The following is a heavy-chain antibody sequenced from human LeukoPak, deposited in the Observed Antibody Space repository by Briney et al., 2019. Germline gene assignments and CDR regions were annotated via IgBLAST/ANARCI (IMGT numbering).Heavy chain of an antibody. V-gene: IGHV1-8*03. Sequence: ASVKLSCKASGYTFTSYDINWVRHATGQGLEWMGWMNPNSGNTGYTQKFQGRVTITRNTSITTAYRELSSLRAEDTAVYYGARAGQRWLQSGNSFDYWGQGTLVTVSS. D-gene: IGHD5-24*01. CDR3: ARAGQRWLQSGNSFDY. CDR1: GYTFTSYD. CDR2: MNPNSGNT. J-gene: IGHJ4*02.